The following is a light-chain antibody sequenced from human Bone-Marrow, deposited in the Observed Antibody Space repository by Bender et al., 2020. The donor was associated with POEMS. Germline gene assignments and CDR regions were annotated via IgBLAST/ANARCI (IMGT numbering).Light chain of an antibody. CDR3: QSYDNNLSGFV. V-gene: IGLV2-23*02. CDR1: SSDIGSYNL. CDR2: EVT. Sequence: QSALTQPASVSESLGQSITISCTGTSSDIGSYNLVSWYQRRPGKAPKLIIYEVTNRPSGVSDRFSGSKSGNTASLTISGLQAEDEADYYCQSYDNNLSGFVFGGGTKLTVL. J-gene: IGLJ2*01.